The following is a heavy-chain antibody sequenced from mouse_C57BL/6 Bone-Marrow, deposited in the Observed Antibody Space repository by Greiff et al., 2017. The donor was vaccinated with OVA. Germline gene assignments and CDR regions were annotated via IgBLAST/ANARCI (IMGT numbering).Heavy chain of an antibody. CDR2: ISDGGSYT. J-gene: IGHJ3*01. CDR1: GFTFSSYA. Sequence: EVKLVESGGGLVKPGGSLKLSCAASGFTFSSYAMSWVRQTPEKRLEWVATISDGGSYTYYPDNVKGRFTISRDNAKNNLYPQMSHLKSEDTAMYYFARYYGGFAYWGQGTLVTVSA. D-gene: IGHD1-2*01. CDR3: ARYYGGFAY. V-gene: IGHV5-4*03.